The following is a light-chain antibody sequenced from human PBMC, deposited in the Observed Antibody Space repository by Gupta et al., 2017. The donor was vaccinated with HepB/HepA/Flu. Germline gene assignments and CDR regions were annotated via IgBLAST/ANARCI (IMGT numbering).Light chain of an antibody. CDR3: SAWDSSRSAQV. J-gene: IGLJ2*01. CDR2: KNN. CDR1: SNNVGNQG. Sequence: QAGLTQPPSVSKGLRQTATLTCTGNSNNVGNQGAAWLQQHQGHPPKLLSYKNNNRPAGISERFSASRSGNTASLTITGLQPEDEADDYCSAWDSSRSAQVFGGGTKLTV. V-gene: IGLV10-54*04.